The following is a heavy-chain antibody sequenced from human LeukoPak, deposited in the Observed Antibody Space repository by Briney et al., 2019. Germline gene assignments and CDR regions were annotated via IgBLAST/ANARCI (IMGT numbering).Heavy chain of an antibody. Sequence: ASVKVSCKASGFVFTSYGFTWVRQAPGQGLEWMGWISANDGKTHYSERHQGRVTMSTDTVTSTAYMELRSLRSDDTAVYYCAREVHVERDDYWGQGTLVTVSS. V-gene: IGHV1-18*01. D-gene: IGHD1-1*01. CDR1: GFVFTSYG. J-gene: IGHJ4*02. CDR3: AREVHVERDDY. CDR2: ISANDGKT.